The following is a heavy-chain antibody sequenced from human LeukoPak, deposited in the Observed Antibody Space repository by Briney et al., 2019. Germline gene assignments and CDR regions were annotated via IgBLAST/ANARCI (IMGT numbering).Heavy chain of an antibody. D-gene: IGHD2-15*01. Sequence: PSETLSLTCTVYGGSVTSTHYYWGWIRQPPERGVEWIGSIYYSGSTYYNHSLKSRISISVDTSKNQDSLKLISVDAADSDWDNCAIDGLIVPDALWGQGTLVTVSS. CDR1: GGSVTSTHYY. CDR2: IYYSGST. V-gene: IGHV4-39*07. J-gene: IGHJ4*02. CDR3: AIDGLIVPDAL.